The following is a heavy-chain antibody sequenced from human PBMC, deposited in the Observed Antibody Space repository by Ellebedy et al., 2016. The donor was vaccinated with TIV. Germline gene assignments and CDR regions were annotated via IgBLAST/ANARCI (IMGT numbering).Heavy chain of an antibody. D-gene: IGHD2-2*01. Sequence: GESLKISCAASGFNFSDHYMTWIRQAPGKGLEWISYISFSGVTMYHADSVKGRFTISRDNAKNVLYLQMDSLRVDDTAVYYCARDASTSALRLDSWGQGTLVTVSS. CDR3: ARDASTSALRLDS. V-gene: IGHV3-11*01. J-gene: IGHJ4*02. CDR1: GFNFSDHY. CDR2: ISFSGVTM.